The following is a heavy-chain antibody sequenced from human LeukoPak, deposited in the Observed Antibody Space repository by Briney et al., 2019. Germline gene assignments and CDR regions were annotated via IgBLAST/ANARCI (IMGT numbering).Heavy chain of an antibody. Sequence: GGSLRLSCAASGFTFSSYSMNWVRQAPGKGLEWVSYISSSSSTIYYADSVKGRFTISRDNAKNSLYLQMNSLRAEDTAVYYCARENYGGYCSGGSCYSPPYYYYYMDVWGKGTTVTVSS. D-gene: IGHD2-15*01. CDR3: ARENYGGYCSGGSCYSPPYYYYYMDV. CDR1: GFTFSSYS. CDR2: ISSSSSTI. J-gene: IGHJ6*03. V-gene: IGHV3-48*04.